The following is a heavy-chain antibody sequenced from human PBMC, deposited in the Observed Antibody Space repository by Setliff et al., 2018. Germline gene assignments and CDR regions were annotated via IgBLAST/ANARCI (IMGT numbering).Heavy chain of an antibody. CDR2: IYYSGST. CDR3: ARDQGYYGSGSLDSYYYYYGMDV. J-gene: IGHJ6*02. Sequence: SETLSLTCTVSGGSISSGDYYWSWIRQPPGKGLEWIGYIYYSGSTYYNPSLKSRVTISVDTSKNQFPLKLSSVTAADTAVYYCARDQGYYGSGSLDSYYYYYGMDVWGQGTTVTVSS. D-gene: IGHD3-10*01. V-gene: IGHV4-30-4*08. CDR1: GGSISSGDYY.